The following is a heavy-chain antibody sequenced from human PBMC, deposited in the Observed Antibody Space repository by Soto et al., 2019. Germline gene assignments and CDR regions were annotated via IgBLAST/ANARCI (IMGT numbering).Heavy chain of an antibody. J-gene: IGHJ6*02. CDR3: AKDWGRGGATADYYYALDV. D-gene: IGHD1-26*01. V-gene: IGHV3-23*01. CDR2: ISGSGGST. Sequence: GGSLRLSCAASGFTFSSYAMSWVRQAPGKWLEWVSVISGSGGSTYYADSVKGRFTISRDNSKNTLYLQVNSLRAEDTAVYYCAKDWGRGGATADYYYALDVWGQGTTVTVSS. CDR1: GFTFSSYA.